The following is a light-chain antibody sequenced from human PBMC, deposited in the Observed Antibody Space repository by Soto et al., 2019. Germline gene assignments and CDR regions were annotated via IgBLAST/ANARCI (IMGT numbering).Light chain of an antibody. Sequence: SVLTQPPSVSAAPGQKVTISCSGSRSNIGNNYVSWYQQLPGTAPKLLIYDNNKRPSGIPDRFSGSKSGTSATLGITGLQTGDEADYYCGTWDSSLSSAVFGGGTQLTVL. CDR3: GTWDSSLSSAV. J-gene: IGLJ7*01. V-gene: IGLV1-51*01. CDR1: RSNIGNNY. CDR2: DNN.